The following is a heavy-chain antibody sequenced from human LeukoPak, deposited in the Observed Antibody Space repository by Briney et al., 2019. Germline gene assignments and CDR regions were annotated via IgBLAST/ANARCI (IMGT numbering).Heavy chain of an antibody. CDR1: GFTFSSYG. CDR3: ARNSVTTKAWGSDY. D-gene: IGHD4-17*01. Sequence: GGSLRLSCAASGFTFSSYGMHWVRQAPGKGLEWVAVISYDGSNKYYADSVKGRFTISRDNSKNTLYLQMNSLRAEDTAVYYCARNSVTTKAWGSDYWGQGTLVTVSS. CDR2: ISYDGSNK. J-gene: IGHJ4*02. V-gene: IGHV3-30*03.